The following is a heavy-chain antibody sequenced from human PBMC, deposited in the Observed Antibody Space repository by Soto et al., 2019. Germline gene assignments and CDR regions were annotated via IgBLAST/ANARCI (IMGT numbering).Heavy chain of an antibody. CDR2: INQNSGGT. D-gene: IGHD4-17*01. CDR1: GYTITGDH. J-gene: IGHJ6*02. CDR3: ARAQARSTVTTKGLGYYYYGMDV. V-gene: IGHV1-2*04. Sequence: KASGYTITGDHIHRLRQTQEQRSEVKGNINQNSGGTTSARKFQGWVTMTRDPSISTAYMELSRLRSDDTAVYYCARAQARSTVTTKGLGYYYYGMDVWGQGTTVTVSS.